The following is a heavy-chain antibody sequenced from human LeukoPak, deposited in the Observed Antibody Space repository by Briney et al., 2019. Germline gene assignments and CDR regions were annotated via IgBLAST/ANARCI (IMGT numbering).Heavy chain of an antibody. V-gene: IGHV1-8*01. CDR2: MNPSTGDT. D-gene: IGHD3-22*01. Sequence: ASVKVSCTASGYTFTNYDINWVRQASGQGLEWMGWMNPSTGDTGHAQKFQGRVTMTRSTSISTAYMELSSLRSEDTAVYYCARVGYFYMDVWGKGTTVTVSS. CDR3: ARVGYFYMDV. CDR1: GYTFTNYD. J-gene: IGHJ6*03.